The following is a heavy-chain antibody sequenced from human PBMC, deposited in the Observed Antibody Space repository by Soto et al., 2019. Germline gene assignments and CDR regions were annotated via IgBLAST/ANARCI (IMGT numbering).Heavy chain of an antibody. Sequence: GGSLRLSCAASGFTFSSYGMHWVRQAPGKGLEWVAVISYDGSNKYYADSVKGRFTISRDNSKNTLYLQMNSLRAEDTAVYYCAKDLGGYCSSTSFYPTLYYYGMDVWGQGTTVTVSS. V-gene: IGHV3-30*18. CDR2: ISYDGSNK. D-gene: IGHD2-2*01. CDR3: AKDLGGYCSSTSFYPTLYYYGMDV. CDR1: GFTFSSYG. J-gene: IGHJ6*02.